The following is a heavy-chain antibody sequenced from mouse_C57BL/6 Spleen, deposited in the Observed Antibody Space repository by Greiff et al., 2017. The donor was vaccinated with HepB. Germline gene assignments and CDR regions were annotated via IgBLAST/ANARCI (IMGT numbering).Heavy chain of an antibody. J-gene: IGHJ1*03. CDR3: TRAYSNYGGYFDV. D-gene: IGHD2-5*01. CDR2: ISSGGDYI. V-gene: IGHV5-9-1*02. CDR1: GFTFSSYA. Sequence: EVKLMESGEGLVKPGGSLILSCAASGFTFSSYAMSWVRQTPEKRLEWVAYISSGGDYIYYADTVKGRFTISRDNARNTLYLQMSSLKSEDTAMYYCTRAYSNYGGYFDVWGTGTTVTVSS.